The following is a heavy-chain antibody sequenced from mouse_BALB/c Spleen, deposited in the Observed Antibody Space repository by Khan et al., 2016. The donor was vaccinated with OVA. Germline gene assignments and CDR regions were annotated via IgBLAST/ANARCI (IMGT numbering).Heavy chain of an antibody. Sequence: QVQLQQSGPGLVAPSQSLSITCTVSGFSLTSYGVHWVRQPPGKGLEWLGVIWAGGSTNYNSAFLSRLSISKDNSKSQAVLKKNSLHTKDAAMYYCARLEGIWGQGTTLTGSS. CDR1: GFSLTSYG. V-gene: IGHV2-9*02. CDR2: IWAGGST. CDR3: ARLEGI. J-gene: IGHJ2*01.